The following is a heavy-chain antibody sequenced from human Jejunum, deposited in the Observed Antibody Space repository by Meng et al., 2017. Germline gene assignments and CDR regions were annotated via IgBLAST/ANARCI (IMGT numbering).Heavy chain of an antibody. D-gene: IGHD5-18*01. CDR1: GFTLSDAY. Sequence: QVQMVDAGGGLVKPGGSLRLSCAASGFTLSDAYMSWIRQAPGKGLEGVSYISSSGTTIYYADSVKGRFTISRDNAKNSLYLQMTSLRAEDTAIYYCVKALGYTYGYYFWGQGTLVTVSS. J-gene: IGHJ4*02. CDR2: ISSSGTTI. CDR3: VKALGYTYGYYF. V-gene: IGHV3-11*01.